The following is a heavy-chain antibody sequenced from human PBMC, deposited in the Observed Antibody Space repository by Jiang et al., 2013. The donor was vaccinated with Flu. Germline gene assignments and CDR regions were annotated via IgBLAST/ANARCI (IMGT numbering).Heavy chain of an antibody. CDR3: ARVRFSGSYRVFDY. Sequence: GSGLVKPSETLSLTCTVTGGSTSSYYWSWIRQPPGKGLEWIGYLHNSGTSKYNASLKSRVSISVDTSKNQFTLQLSSVTAADTAVYYCARVRFSGSYRVFDYWGQGTLVTVSS. CDR2: LHNSGTS. D-gene: IGHD1-26*01. CDR1: GGSTSSYY. J-gene: IGHJ4*02. V-gene: IGHV4-59*01.